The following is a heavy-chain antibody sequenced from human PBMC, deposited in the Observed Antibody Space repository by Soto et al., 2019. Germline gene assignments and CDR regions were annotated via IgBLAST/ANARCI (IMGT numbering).Heavy chain of an antibody. CDR3: ARDYTGYDPALNRFGP. D-gene: IGHD5-12*01. Sequence: SVKVSCKASGDIFDNYAISWVRQAPGQGLEWLGGISPVIGTTHYAQRFQGRLTITAHRSTMTTYMELSGLKSEDTAIYFCARDYTGYDPALNRFGPCGQGTLATTSS. V-gene: IGHV1-69*06. J-gene: IGHJ5*02. CDR2: ISPVIGTT. CDR1: GDIFDNYA.